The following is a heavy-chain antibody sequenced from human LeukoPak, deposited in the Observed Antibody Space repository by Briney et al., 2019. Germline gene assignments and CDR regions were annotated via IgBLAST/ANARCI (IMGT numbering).Heavy chain of an antibody. CDR1: GVSFSGYY. V-gene: IGHV4-34*01. D-gene: IGHD6-19*01. CDR3: ARGALSSSGGILANWFDP. J-gene: IGHJ5*02. CDR2: INHSGST. Sequence: PSESLSLTCAVYGVSFSGYYWSWMRQPPGKGLEWIGEINHSGSTNYNPSLKSRVTISVGTSKNQFSLKLSSVTAADTAVYYCARGALSSSGGILANWFDPWGQGTLVTVSS.